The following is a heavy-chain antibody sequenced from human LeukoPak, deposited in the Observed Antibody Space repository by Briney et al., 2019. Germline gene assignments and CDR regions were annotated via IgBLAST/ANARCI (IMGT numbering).Heavy chain of an antibody. CDR1: GFTFSSYD. V-gene: IGHV3-13*01. CDR3: ARDHGSGMDYYGMDV. CDR2: IGTAGDT. D-gene: IGHD3-10*01. J-gene: IGHJ6*02. Sequence: GGSLRLSCAASGFTFSSYDMHWVRQATGKGLEWVSAIGTAGDTYYPGSVKGRFTISRENAKNSLYLQMNSLRAGDTAVYYCARDHGSGMDYYGMDVWGQGTTVTVSS.